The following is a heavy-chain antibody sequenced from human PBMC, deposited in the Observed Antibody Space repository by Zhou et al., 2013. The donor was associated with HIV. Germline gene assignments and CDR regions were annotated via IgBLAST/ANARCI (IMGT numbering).Heavy chain of an antibody. J-gene: IGHJ6*02. V-gene: IGHV4-4*07. Sequence: VQLQESGPGLVKPSETLSLTCTVSGGSISSYYWSWIRQPAGKGLEWIGRIYTSGSTNYNPSLKSRVTMSVDTSKNQFSLKLSSVTAADTAVYYCARESILRPTYYYGMDVWGQGTTVTVSS. CDR3: ARESILRPTYYYGMDV. D-gene: IGHD3-3*01. CDR2: IYTSGST. CDR1: GGSISSYY.